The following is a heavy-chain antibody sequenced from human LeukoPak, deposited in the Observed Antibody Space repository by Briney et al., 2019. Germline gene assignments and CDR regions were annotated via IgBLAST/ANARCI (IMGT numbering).Heavy chain of an antibody. V-gene: IGHV4-34*01. CDR3: ARGRNYYGSGSYQWFDP. CDR2: INHSGST. D-gene: IGHD3-10*01. Sequence: PSETLSLTCAVYGGSFSGYYWSWIRQPPGKGLEWIGEINHSGSTNYNPSLKSRVTISVDTSKNQFSLKLSSVTAADTAVYYCARGRNYYGSGSYQWFDPWGQGTLVIVSS. CDR1: GGSFSGYY. J-gene: IGHJ5*02.